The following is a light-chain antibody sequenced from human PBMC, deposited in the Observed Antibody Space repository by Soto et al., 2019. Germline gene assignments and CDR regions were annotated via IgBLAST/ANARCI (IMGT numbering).Light chain of an antibody. Sequence: IQLTQSPSSLSASVGDRVTITCRASQGISSYLAWYQQKPGKAPKLLIYAASTLQSGVPSRFSGSGSGTDFTLTISSLQPEDFATYYCQQYNDWRTFGQGTKLEIK. CDR3: QQYNDWRT. J-gene: IGKJ2*01. V-gene: IGKV1-9*01. CDR1: QGISSY. CDR2: AAS.